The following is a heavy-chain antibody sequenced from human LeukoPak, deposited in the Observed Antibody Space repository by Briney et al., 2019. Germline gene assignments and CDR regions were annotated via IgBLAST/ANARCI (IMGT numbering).Heavy chain of an antibody. J-gene: IGHJ5*02. CDR3: ARGGYSYGKGPNWLDP. CDR2: INPSGGST. V-gene: IGHV1-46*01. Sequence: ASVKVSCKASGYTFTSYYMHWVRQAPGQGLEWMGIINPSGGSTSYAQRFQGRVTMTRDTSTSTVYMELSSLRSEDTAVYYCARGGYSYGKGPNWLDPWGQGTLVTVSS. CDR1: GYTFTSYY. D-gene: IGHD5-18*01.